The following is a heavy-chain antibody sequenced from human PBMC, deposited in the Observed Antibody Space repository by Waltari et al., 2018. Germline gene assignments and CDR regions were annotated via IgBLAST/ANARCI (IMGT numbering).Heavy chain of an antibody. Sequence: QLQLQESGPGLVKPSETLSLTCTVSGVSISSSRYYLGWIRQPPGRGLEWIGSIYYRGSTYYNPSLKSRVTISVDTSKNQFSLKLSSVTAADTAVYYCARLAARVAFDIWGQGTMVTVSS. CDR2: IYYRGST. CDR3: ARLAARVAFDI. V-gene: IGHV4-39*01. CDR1: GVSISSSRYY. J-gene: IGHJ3*02. D-gene: IGHD6-6*01.